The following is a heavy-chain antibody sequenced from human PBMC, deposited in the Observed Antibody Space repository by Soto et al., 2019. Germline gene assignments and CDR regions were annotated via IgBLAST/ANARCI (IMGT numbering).Heavy chain of an antibody. CDR3: ARVSSGYWLHFDY. CDR2: IYYSGST. CDR1: GGSISSYY. V-gene: IGHV4-59*01. D-gene: IGHD3-22*01. Sequence: SETLSLTCTVSGGSISSYYWSWIRQPPGKGLEWIGYIYYSGSTNYNPSLKSRVTISVDTSKNQFSLKLSSVTAADTAAYYCARVSSGYWLHFDYWGQGTLVTVSS. J-gene: IGHJ4*02.